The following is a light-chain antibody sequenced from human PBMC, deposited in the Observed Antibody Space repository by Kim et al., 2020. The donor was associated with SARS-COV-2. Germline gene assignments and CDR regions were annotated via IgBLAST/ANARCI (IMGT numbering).Light chain of an antibody. CDR2: QDS. CDR1: KLGDKY. J-gene: IGLJ2*01. V-gene: IGLV3-1*01. Sequence: SGSPGQTASITCSGDKLGDKYVCWYQQKPGQSPVLVIYQDSKRPSGIPERFSGSNSGNTATLTISGTQAMDEADYYCQAWDSSTEVFGGGTQLTVL. CDR3: QAWDSSTEV.